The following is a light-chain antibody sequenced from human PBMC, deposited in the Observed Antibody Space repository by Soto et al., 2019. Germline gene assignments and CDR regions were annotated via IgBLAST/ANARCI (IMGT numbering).Light chain of an antibody. V-gene: IGKV3-15*01. CDR3: QQYNNWPKT. J-gene: IGKJ1*01. Sequence: EIVMTQSPATLSVSPGERATLSCRASQSVSSYLAWYQQKPCQAPRLLIFGASTRATGIPARFSGSGSATEFTLTISSLQSEDFAVYYCQQYNNWPKTFGQGTKVDIK. CDR1: QSVSSY. CDR2: GAS.